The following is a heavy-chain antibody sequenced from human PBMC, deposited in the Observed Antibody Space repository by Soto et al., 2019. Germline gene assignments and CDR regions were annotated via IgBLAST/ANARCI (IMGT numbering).Heavy chain of an antibody. CDR1: GGIFSPFV. CDR3: ARDRDDYGSGNYYNRIDF. V-gene: IGHV1-69*01. CDR2: IIPLFGTP. Sequence: QVQLVQSGAEVKKPGSSVKVSCKALGGIFSPFVFIWLRQAPGQGLEWMGGIIPLFGTPNYAQRFQGRVTITADESTSTAYMELSRLRSEDTAVYYCARDRDDYGSGNYYNRIDFWGQGTLVTVSS. J-gene: IGHJ4*02. D-gene: IGHD3-10*01.